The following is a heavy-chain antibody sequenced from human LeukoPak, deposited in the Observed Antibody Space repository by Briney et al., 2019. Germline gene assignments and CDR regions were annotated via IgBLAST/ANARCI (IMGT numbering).Heavy chain of an antibody. D-gene: IGHD2/OR15-2a*01. Sequence: GGSLRLSCAAPGVTVSSDYMSWVRQAPGKGLEWVSVIYRDGSTYYADSVKGRFTISRHNSKNTLFLQMDSLRTEDTAIYYCASRMTFGGQGTLVTVSS. J-gene: IGHJ4*02. CDR3: ASRMTF. CDR1: GVTVSSDY. CDR2: IYRDGST. V-gene: IGHV3-53*04.